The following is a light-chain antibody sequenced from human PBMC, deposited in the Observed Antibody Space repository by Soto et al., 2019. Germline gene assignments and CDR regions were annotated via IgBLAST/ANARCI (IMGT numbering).Light chain of an antibody. CDR3: KQYNNWPPWT. CDR2: GES. Sequence: EIVMTQSPATLSVSPGERATLSCRASQSISSNLAWYQQKPGQAPRLLIYGESTRATGIPARFSGSGSGTEFTLTIRSLQSEDFAVYYCKQYNNWPPWTFGQGTKVEIK. V-gene: IGKV3D-15*01. CDR1: QSISSN. J-gene: IGKJ1*01.